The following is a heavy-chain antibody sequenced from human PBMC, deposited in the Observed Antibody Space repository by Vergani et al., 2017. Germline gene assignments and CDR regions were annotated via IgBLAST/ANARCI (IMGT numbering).Heavy chain of an antibody. Sequence: QVQLVQSGAEVKKPGASVKVSCKASGYTFTSYDINWVRQATGQGLEWMGWMNPNSSNTGYAQKFQGRVTMTRNTSISTAYMDLRSLRSEDTAVYYCERPMTEPRSPYGMDVWGQGTTVTVSS. CDR3: ERPMTEPRSPYGMDV. D-gene: IGHD3-22*01. J-gene: IGHJ6*02. V-gene: IGHV1-8*01. CDR2: MNPNSSNT. CDR1: GYTFTSYD.